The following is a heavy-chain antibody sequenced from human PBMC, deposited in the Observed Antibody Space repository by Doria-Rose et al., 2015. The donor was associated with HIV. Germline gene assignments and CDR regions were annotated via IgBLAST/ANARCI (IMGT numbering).Heavy chain of an antibody. CDR1: GVSLSSPGMG. D-gene: IGHD6-13*01. CDR2: IFSDDER. V-gene: IGHV2-26*01. J-gene: IGHJ4*02. Sequence: VTLKESGPVLVKPTETLTLTCTVSGVSLSSPGMGVSWIRQPPGKALEWLANIFSDDERSYKTSLKSRLTISRGTSRGQVVLTMTDMDPVDTATYYCARIKSSRWYHKYYFDFRGQGTLVIVSA. CDR3: ARIKSSRWYHKYYFDF.